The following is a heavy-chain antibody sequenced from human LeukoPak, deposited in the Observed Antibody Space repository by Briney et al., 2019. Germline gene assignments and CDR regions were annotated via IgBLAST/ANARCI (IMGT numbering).Heavy chain of an antibody. Sequence: ASVKVSCKASGYTFTGYYMHWVRQAPGQGLEWMGWINPNSGGTNYAQKFQGRVTMTRDTSISTAYMELSRLRSDDTAVYYCARGNGYCSSTSCSHFDYWGQGTLVTVSS. CDR2: INPNSGGT. J-gene: IGHJ4*02. CDR3: ARGNGYCSSTSCSHFDY. V-gene: IGHV1-2*02. D-gene: IGHD2-2*03. CDR1: GYTFTGYY.